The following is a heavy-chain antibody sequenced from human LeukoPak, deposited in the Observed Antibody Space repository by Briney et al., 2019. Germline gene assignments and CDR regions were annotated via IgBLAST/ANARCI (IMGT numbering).Heavy chain of an antibody. CDR1: GFTFSTYG. J-gene: IGHJ4*02. D-gene: IGHD3-9*01. CDR3: AKDQGTTGSYDC. V-gene: IGHV3-30*02. CDR2: IQRDGSYV. Sequence: GGSLRLSCAASGFTFSTYGMDWVRRAPGQGLEWVAFIQRDGSYVYYADSVKGRFTISRDNSKNTVYLEMNSLRAEDTAVYYCAKDQGTTGSYDCWGQGTLVTVSS.